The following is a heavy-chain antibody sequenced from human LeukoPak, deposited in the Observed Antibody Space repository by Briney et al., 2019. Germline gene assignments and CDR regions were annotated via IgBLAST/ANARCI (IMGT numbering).Heavy chain of an antibody. CDR1: GGSFINYP. Sequence: GASVKVSCKASGGSFINYPISWVRQAPGQGLEWMGRVNPILGIPDYSQNFLGRVTLTADRSTNTAYMELSSLRSEDTAVYSCTTDKSSPLWGQGTTVTV. V-gene: IGHV1-69*04. J-gene: IGHJ6*02. CDR2: VNPILGIP. CDR3: TTDKSSPL.